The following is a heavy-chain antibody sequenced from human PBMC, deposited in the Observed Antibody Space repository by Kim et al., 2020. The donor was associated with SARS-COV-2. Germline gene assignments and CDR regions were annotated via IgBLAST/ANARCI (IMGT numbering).Heavy chain of an antibody. Sequence: GGSLRLSCAASGFTFSSYAMSWVRQAPGKGLEWVSAISGSGGSTYYADSVKGRFTISRDNSKNTLYLQMNSLRAEDTAVYYCAKDFLYYDFWRGGAFDIWGQGTMVTVSS. CDR3: AKDFLYYDFWRGGAFDI. CDR2: ISGSGGST. CDR1: GFTFSSYA. D-gene: IGHD3-3*01. V-gene: IGHV3-23*01. J-gene: IGHJ3*02.